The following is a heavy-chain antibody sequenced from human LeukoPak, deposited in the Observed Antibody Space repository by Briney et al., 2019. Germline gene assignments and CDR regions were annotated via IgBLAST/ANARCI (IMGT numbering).Heavy chain of an antibody. CDR1: GGSLSNYY. CDR3: ARRKYSGSFFLFDY. J-gene: IGHJ4*02. CDR2: INHSGRT. D-gene: IGHD1-26*01. Sequence: SETLSLTCAVYGGSLSNYYWIWIRQPPGKGLEWIGEINHSGRTHYNPSLKSRVTISIDTSKNQFSLKLSSVTAADTAVYYCARRKYSGSFFLFDYWGQGTLVTVSS. V-gene: IGHV4-34*01.